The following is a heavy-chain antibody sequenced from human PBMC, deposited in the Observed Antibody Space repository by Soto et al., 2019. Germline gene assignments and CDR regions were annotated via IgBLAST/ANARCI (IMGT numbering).Heavy chain of an antibody. D-gene: IGHD1-1*01. CDR1: GFIFSSHW. J-gene: IGHJ4*02. Sequence: GGSLILSCAASGFIFSSHWMHWVRQAPGKGLVGVSHIGPDGSNIWEADSVQGRFTISRDNARNRLYLQMNSLRDEDTAIYYCVRDNNWSFDYWGQGILVNVAP. V-gene: IGHV3-74*01. CDR2: IGPDGSNI. CDR3: VRDNNWSFDY.